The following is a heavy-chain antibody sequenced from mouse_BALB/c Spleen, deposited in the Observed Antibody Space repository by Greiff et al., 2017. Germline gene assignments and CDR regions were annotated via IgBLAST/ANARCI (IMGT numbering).Heavy chain of an antibody. CDR3: ASNWAWFAY. D-gene: IGHD4-1*01. J-gene: IGHJ3*01. CDR1: GYAFSSSW. V-gene: IGHV1-82*01. CDR2: IYPGDGDT. Sequence: QVQLQQSGPELVKPGASVKISCKASGYAFSSSWMNWVKQRPGQGLEWIGRIYPGDGDTNYNGKFKGKATLTADKSSSTAYMQLSSLTSVDSAVYFCASNWAWFAYWGQGTLVTVSA.